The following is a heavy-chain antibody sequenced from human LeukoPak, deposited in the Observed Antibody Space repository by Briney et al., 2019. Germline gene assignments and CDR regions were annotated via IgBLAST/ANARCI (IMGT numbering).Heavy chain of an antibody. Sequence: GGSLRLSCAASGLTFSSFAMTWVRQAPGKGLEWVSGISGSGSTTYYADSVKGRFTISRDNSKNTLYPQMNSLRVEDTAIYYCAKGGRWDYYDSSHWGQGTMVTVSS. CDR3: AKGGRWDYYDSSH. V-gene: IGHV3-23*01. D-gene: IGHD3-22*01. CDR1: GLTFSSFA. CDR2: ISGSGSTT. J-gene: IGHJ3*01.